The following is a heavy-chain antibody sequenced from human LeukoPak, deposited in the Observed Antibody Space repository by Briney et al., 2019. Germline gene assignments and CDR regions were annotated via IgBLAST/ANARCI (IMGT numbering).Heavy chain of an antibody. Sequence: SETLSPTCTVSGGSISSYYWNWIRQPAGKGLEWIGRIYTSVSTNYNPSLKSRVTISVDKSKNQFSLMLSSVTAADTAVYYCAREPFYYDSTLLDAFDIWGQGTMVTVSS. V-gene: IGHV4-4*07. J-gene: IGHJ3*02. CDR1: GGSISSYY. CDR2: IYTSVST. D-gene: IGHD3-22*01. CDR3: AREPFYYDSTLLDAFDI.